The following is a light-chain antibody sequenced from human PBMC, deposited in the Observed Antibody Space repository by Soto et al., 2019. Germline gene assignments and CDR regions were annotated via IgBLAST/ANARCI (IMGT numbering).Light chain of an antibody. CDR3: QKRSDWHRT. Sequence: EVVLTQSPATLSLSPGERATLSCRASQSVSSNLAWYQQKPGQAPRLLIYGASNRATGIPARFSGSGSGTDFTLTISSLEPEDFAVYYCQKRSDWHRTCGQGNKGAIK. CDR1: QSVSSN. V-gene: IGKV3-11*01. CDR2: GAS. J-gene: IGKJ1*01.